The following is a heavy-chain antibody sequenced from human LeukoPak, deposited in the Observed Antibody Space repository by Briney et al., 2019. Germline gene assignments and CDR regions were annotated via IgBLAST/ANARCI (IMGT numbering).Heavy chain of an antibody. D-gene: IGHD3-22*01. CDR2: IKQDGSEK. CDR1: GFTFSSYW. Sequence: GGSLRLSCAASGFTFSSYWMSWVGQAPGKGLEWVANIKQDGSEKYYVDSVKGRFTISRDNAKNSLYLQMNSLRAEDTAVYYCARGNYYDSSGYYYYWGQGTLVTVSS. J-gene: IGHJ4*02. V-gene: IGHV3-7*01. CDR3: ARGNYYDSSGYYYY.